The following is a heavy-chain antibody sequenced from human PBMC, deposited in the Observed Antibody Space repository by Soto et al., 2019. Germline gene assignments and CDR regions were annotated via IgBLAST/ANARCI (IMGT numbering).Heavy chain of an antibody. CDR2: IDPTDSYT. V-gene: IGHV5-10-1*01. Sequence: SLNVSCKGSGYSFTSYWISWVRQMPGKGLEWMGWIDPTDSYTNYSPSFEGHVTISADKSITTAYLQWSSLKASDTAVYYCATSHSRTPSQHWGQGTLVTVSS. CDR3: ATSHSRTPSQH. CDR1: GYSFTSYW. D-gene: IGHD2-15*01. J-gene: IGHJ1*01.